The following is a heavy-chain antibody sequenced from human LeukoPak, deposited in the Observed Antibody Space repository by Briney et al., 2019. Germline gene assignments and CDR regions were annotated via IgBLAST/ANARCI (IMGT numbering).Heavy chain of an antibody. D-gene: IGHD1-26*01. J-gene: IGHJ3*01. Sequence: PGGSLRLSCEASGFTFSHYGMHWVRQAPGKGLEWVAVIWSDATNQYYADSVKGRFTISRDNSKNTLHLQMNSLRAEDTAVYFCAKFSGHHYLDPFDLWGQGTMVMVSS. CDR2: IWSDATNQ. CDR1: GFTFSHYG. CDR3: AKFSGHHYLDPFDL. V-gene: IGHV3-33*03.